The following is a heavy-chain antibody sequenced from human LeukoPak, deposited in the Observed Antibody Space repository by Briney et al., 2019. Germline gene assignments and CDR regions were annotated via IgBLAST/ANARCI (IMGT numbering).Heavy chain of an antibody. CDR1: GGSISSGSYY. V-gene: IGHV4-61*02. Sequence: PSETLSLTCTVSGGSISSGSYYWSWIRQPAGKGLEWIGRIYTSGSTNYNPSLKSRVTISVDTSKNQFSLKLSSVTAADTAVYYCARDPAAAGLGEHAFDIWGQGTMVTVSS. CDR2: IYTSGST. D-gene: IGHD6-13*01. CDR3: ARDPAAAGLGEHAFDI. J-gene: IGHJ3*02.